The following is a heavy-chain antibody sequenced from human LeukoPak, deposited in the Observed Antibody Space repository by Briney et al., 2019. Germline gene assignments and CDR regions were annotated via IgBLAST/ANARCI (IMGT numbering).Heavy chain of an antibody. CDR1: GGSISSGGYS. D-gene: IGHD3-3*02. Sequence: SETLSLTCAVSGGSISSGGYSWSWIRQPPGKGLEWIGYIYHSGSTYYNPSLKSRVTISVDTSKNQFSLKLSSVTAADTAVYYCARAFVEWTSDYWGQGTLVTVSS. CDR3: ARAFVEWTSDY. V-gene: IGHV4-30-2*05. CDR2: IYHSGST. J-gene: IGHJ4*02.